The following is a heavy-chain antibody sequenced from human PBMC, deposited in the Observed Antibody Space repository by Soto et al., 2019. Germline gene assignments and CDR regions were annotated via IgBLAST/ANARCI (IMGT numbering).Heavy chain of an antibody. V-gene: IGHV1-3*01. D-gene: IGHD4-17*01. CDR3: AREMTTVTTSFYMDV. CDR1: GYTFTSYA. J-gene: IGHJ6*03. CDR2: INAGNGNT. Sequence: GASVKVSCKASGYTFTSYAMHWVRQAPGQRLEWMGWINAGNGNTKYSQKFQGRVTITRDTSASTAYMELSSLRSEDTAVYYCAREMTTVTTSFYMDVWGKGTTVTVSS.